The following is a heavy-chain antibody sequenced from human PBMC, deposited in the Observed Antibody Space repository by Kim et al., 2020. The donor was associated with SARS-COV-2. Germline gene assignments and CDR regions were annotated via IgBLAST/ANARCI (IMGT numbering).Heavy chain of an antibody. V-gene: IGHV1-69*13. J-gene: IGHJ6*02. D-gene: IGHD2-15*01. CDR2: IIHIFGTA. CDR1: GGTFSSYA. Sequence: ASVKVSCKASGGTFSSYAISWVRQAPGQGLEWMGGIIHIFGTANYAQKFQGRVTITADESTSTAYMELSSLRSEDTAVYYCASWQLPPHPQNYYYGMDVWGQGTTVTVSS. CDR3: ASWQLPPHPQNYYYGMDV.